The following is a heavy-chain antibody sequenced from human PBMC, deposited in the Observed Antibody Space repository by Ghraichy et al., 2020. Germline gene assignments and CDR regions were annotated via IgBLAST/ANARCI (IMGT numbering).Heavy chain of an antibody. V-gene: IGHV3-23*01. D-gene: IGHD3-16*02. CDR2: ISGSGGST. J-gene: IGHJ4*02. Sequence: GESLNISCAASGFTFSSYAMSWVRQAPGKGLEWVSAISGSGGSTYYADSVKGRFTISRDNSKNTLYLQMNSLRAEDTAVYYCAKVFGLGELSSCLDYWGQGTLVTVSS. CDR1: GFTFSSYA. CDR3: AKVFGLGELSSCLDY.